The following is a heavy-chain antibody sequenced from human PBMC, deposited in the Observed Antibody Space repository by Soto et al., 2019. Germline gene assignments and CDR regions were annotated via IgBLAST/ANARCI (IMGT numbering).Heavy chain of an antibody. CDR2: ISYSGST. J-gene: IGHJ5*02. CDR1: GGSISSDSYY. CDR3: AEYHGGIAVAGTSPWFDP. D-gene: IGHD6-19*01. V-gene: IGHV4-39*01. Sequence: SETLSLTCTVSGGSISSDSYYWGWIRQSPEKGLEWIASISYSGSTYYNPTLKSRLIISVDTSKSQFSLKLSSVTAADTAVYYCAEYHGGIAVAGTSPWFDPWGQGTLVTVSS.